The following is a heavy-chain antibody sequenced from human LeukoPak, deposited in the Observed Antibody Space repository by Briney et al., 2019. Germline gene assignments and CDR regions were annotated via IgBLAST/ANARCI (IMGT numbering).Heavy chain of an antibody. CDR1: GYTFTGYY. V-gene: IGHV1-2*02. CDR2: INPNSGGT. CDR3: ARVAGAHDYEGPGLDY. D-gene: IGHD4/OR15-4a*01. Sequence: ASVKVSCKASGYTFTGYYMYWVRQAPGQGLEWMGWINPNSGGTNYAQKFQGRVTMTRDTSISTAYMELSRLRSDDTAVYYCARVAGAHDYEGPGLDYWGQGSLVTVSS. J-gene: IGHJ4*02.